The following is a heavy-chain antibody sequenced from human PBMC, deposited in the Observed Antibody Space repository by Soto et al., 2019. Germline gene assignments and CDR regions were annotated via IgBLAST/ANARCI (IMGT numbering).Heavy chain of an antibody. CDR2: ISYDGSNK. Sequence: GGSLRLSCAASGFTFSSYGMHWVRQAPGKGLEWVAVISYDGSNKYYADSVKGRFTISRDNSKNTLYLQMNSLRAEDTAVYYCARPYCISTSCPDYYGIDVWGQGTTVTVSS. V-gene: IGHV3-30*03. J-gene: IGHJ6*02. CDR3: ARPYCISTSCPDYYGIDV. D-gene: IGHD2-2*01. CDR1: GFTFSSYG.